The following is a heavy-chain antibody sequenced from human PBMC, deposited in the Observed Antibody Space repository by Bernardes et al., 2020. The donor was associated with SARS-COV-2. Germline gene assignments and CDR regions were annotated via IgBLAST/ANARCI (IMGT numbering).Heavy chain of an antibody. CDR3: ARDYGDYYFDY. Sequence: GGSLRLSCAASGFTVSSNYMSWVRQAPGKGLEWVSVIYSGGSTNYADSVKGRFTISRDNSKNTLYLQMNSLRAEDTAVYYCARDYGDYYFDYWRQGTLVTGSS. J-gene: IGHJ4*02. D-gene: IGHD4-17*01. CDR2: IYSGGST. V-gene: IGHV3-53*01. CDR1: GFTVSSNY.